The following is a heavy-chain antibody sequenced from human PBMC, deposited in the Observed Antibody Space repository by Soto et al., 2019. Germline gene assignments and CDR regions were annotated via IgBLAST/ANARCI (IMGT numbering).Heavy chain of an antibody. CDR2: IIPIFGTA. Sequence: ASVKVSCKASGGTFSSYAISWVRQAPGQGLEWMGGIIPIFGTANYAQKFRGRVTITADESTSTAYMELSSLRSEDTAVYYCARFRDGYKKGDFDYWGQGTLVTVSS. CDR1: GGTFSSYA. J-gene: IGHJ4*02. D-gene: IGHD5-12*01. V-gene: IGHV1-69*13. CDR3: ARFRDGYKKGDFDY.